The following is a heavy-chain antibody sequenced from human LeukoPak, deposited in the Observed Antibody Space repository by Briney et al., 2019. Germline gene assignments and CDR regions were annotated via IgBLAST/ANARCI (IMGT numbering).Heavy chain of an antibody. D-gene: IGHD3-22*01. V-gene: IGHV4-61*02. CDR3: ARVADSSGYYEYYFDY. CDR1: GGSISSSSYY. CDR2: IYTSGST. J-gene: IGHJ4*02. Sequence: SETLSLTCTVSGGSISSSSYYWSWIRQPAGKGLEWIGRIYTSGSTNYNPSLKSRVTMSVDTSKNQFSLKLSSVTAADTAVYYCARVADSSGYYEYYFDYWGQGTLVTVSS.